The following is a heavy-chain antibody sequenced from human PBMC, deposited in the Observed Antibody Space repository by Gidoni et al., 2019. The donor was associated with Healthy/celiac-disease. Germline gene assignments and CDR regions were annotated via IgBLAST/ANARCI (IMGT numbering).Heavy chain of an antibody. D-gene: IGHD3-10*01. J-gene: IGHJ5*02. CDR2: IWYDGSNK. CDR3: ARDLGSYYGSGDNWFDP. V-gene: IGHV3-33*01. Sequence: QVQLVASGGGVVQPGTSLRPSCAASGFTFSSYGMHWVRQAPAKGLEWVAVIWYDGSNKYYADSVKGRFTISRDNSKNTLYLQMNSLRAEDTAVYYCARDLGSYYGSGDNWFDPWGQGTLVTVSS. CDR1: GFTFSSYG.